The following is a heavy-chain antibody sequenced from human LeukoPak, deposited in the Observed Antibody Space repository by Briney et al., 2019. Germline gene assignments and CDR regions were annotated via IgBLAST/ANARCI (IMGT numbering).Heavy chain of an antibody. CDR2: IYTSGST. CDR3: ARDRYYYDSSGYPPYFDY. CDR1: GGSISSYY. D-gene: IGHD3-22*01. Sequence: SETLSLTCTVSGGSISSYYWSWIRQPAGKGLEWIGRIYTSGSTNYNPSLKSRVTTSVDTSKNQFSLKLSSVTAADTAVYYCARDRYYYDSSGYPPYFDYWGQGTLVTVSS. J-gene: IGHJ4*02. V-gene: IGHV4-4*07.